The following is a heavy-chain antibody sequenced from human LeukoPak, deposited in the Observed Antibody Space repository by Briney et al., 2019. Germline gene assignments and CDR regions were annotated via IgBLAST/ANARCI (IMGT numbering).Heavy chain of an antibody. V-gene: IGHV3-7*02. J-gene: IGHJ4*02. CDR1: GFTLSKVW. Sequence: GGSPRPSCAPSGFTLSKVWMRWGRQGPGEGGGGGGHIKKDGREKNYVDAVMGRFTISRDNAKNSLYLQMSSLRAEDTAVYYCATNPPFYDGDFDYWGQGTLVTVSS. D-gene: IGHD2/OR15-2a*01. CDR2: IKKDGREK. CDR3: ATNPPFYDGDFDY.